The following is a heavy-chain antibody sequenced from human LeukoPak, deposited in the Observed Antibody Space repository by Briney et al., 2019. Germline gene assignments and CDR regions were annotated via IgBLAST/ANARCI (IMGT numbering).Heavy chain of an antibody. CDR1: GFSFGDYA. D-gene: IGHD4-17*01. Sequence: PGGSLRLSCAASGFSFGDYAMHWVRQGPGEGLEWVSGISWNSGTIAYADSVKGRFTISRDNAKNSLYLQMNSPRAEDTALYYCARGRDGDYYFDYWGQGTLVTVSS. CDR3: ARGRDGDYYFDY. V-gene: IGHV3-9*01. J-gene: IGHJ4*02. CDR2: ISWNSGTI.